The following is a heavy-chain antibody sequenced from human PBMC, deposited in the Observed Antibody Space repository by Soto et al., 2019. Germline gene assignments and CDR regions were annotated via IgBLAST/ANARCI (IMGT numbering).Heavy chain of an antibody. CDR3: ARDRRDQLLHNHWFDP. CDR1: GYTFTSYG. V-gene: IGHV1-18*01. Sequence: QVQLVQSGAEVKKPGASVKVSCKASGYTFTSYGSSWVRQAPGQGLEWMGWISAYNGNTNYAQKLQGRVTMTTDTSTSTAYMELRSLRSDDTAVYYCARDRRDQLLHNHWFDPWGQGTLVTVSS. CDR2: ISAYNGNT. J-gene: IGHJ5*02. D-gene: IGHD2-2*01.